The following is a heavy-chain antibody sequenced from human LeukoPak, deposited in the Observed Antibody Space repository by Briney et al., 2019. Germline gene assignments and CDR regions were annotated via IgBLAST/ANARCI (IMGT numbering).Heavy chain of an antibody. CDR1: GGSFSGYY. J-gene: IGHJ4*02. CDR3: ARDRVYDFWSGYYTGIDY. D-gene: IGHD3-3*01. CDR2: INHSGST. V-gene: IGHV4-34*01. Sequence: SETLSLTCAVYGGSFSGYYWSWIRQPLGKGLEWIGEINHSGSTNYNPSLKSRVTISVDTSKNQFSLKLSSVTAADTAVYYCARDRVYDFWSGYYTGIDYWGQGTLVTVSS.